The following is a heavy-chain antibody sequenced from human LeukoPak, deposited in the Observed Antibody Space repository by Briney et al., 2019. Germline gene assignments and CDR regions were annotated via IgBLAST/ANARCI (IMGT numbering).Heavy chain of an antibody. J-gene: IGHJ4*02. CDR1: GGTFSSYA. D-gene: IGHD3-22*01. Sequence: ASVKVSCKASGGTFSSYAISWVRQAPGQGLEWMGGIIPIFGTANYAQKFQGRVTITTDESTSTAYMELSSLRSEDTAVYYCARDNRYYYDSSGYYYVLWGQGTLVTVSS. CDR2: IIPIFGTA. V-gene: IGHV1-69*05. CDR3: ARDNRYYYDSSGYYYVL.